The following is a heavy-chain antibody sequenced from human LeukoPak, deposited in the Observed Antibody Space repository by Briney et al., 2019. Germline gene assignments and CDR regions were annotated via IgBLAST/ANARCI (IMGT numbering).Heavy chain of an antibody. J-gene: IGHJ4*02. Sequence: GGSLRLSCAASGFTFSDYYMSWIRQAPGKGLDWVSYISSSGSTTYYADSVKGRFTISRDNSKNTLYLQMNSLRAEDTAVYYCASNLEMATTPPDYWGQGTLVTVSS. CDR1: GFTFSDYY. CDR2: ISSSGSTT. V-gene: IGHV3-11*01. D-gene: IGHD5-24*01. CDR3: ASNLEMATTPPDY.